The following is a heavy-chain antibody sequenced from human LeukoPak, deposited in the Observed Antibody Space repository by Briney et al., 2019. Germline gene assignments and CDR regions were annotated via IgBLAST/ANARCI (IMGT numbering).Heavy chain of an antibody. Sequence: GESLKISCKGSGYNFTNYWIGWVRQAPGQRLEWMGWINAGNGNTKYSQKFQGRVTITRDTSASTAYMELSSLRSEDTAVYYCATPYSSGWYYFDYWGQGTLVTVSS. CDR1: GYNFTNYW. V-gene: IGHV1-3*01. CDR2: INAGNGNT. CDR3: ATPYSSGWYYFDY. J-gene: IGHJ4*02. D-gene: IGHD6-19*01.